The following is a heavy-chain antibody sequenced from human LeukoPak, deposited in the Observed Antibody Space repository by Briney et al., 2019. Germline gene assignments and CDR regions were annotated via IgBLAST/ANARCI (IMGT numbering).Heavy chain of an antibody. CDR3: ARGVTGYFDY. J-gene: IGHJ4*02. V-gene: IGHV1-18*01. D-gene: IGHD7-27*01. CDR2: ISAYNGYT. Sequence: ASVKVSCKASGYTFTNYGISWVRQAPGQGLEWMGWISAYNGYTTYAQKFQGRVTITRNTSISTAYMELSSLRSEDTAVYYCARGVTGYFDYWGQGTLVTVSS. CDR1: GYTFTNYG.